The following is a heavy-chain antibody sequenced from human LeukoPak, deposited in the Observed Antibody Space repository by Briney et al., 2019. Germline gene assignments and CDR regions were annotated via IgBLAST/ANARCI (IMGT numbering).Heavy chain of an antibody. Sequence: GGSLRLSCAVSGITLSNCGMRSVRQAPGKGLEWVAGISDSGGSTNYADSVQGRFTKSRDNAKNTLYLQMNGLRAEDTAVYVCAKRGVVIRVILVGFHKQAYYFDSWGQGALVTVSS. D-gene: IGHD3-10*01. V-gene: IGHV3-23*01. CDR2: ISDSGGST. CDR1: GITLSNCG. J-gene: IGHJ4*02. CDR3: AKRGVVIRVILVGFHKQAYYFDS.